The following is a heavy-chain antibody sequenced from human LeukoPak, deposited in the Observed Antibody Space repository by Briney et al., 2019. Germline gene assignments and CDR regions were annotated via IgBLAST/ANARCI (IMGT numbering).Heavy chain of an antibody. D-gene: IGHD3-22*01. CDR2: IYYSGST. CDR1: GDSMSIYY. J-gene: IGHJ3*02. Sequence: KPSETLSLTCNVSGDSMSIYYWSWIRQPPGKGLEWIGYIYYSGSTNYNPSLKSRVTISVDTSKNQFSLKLSSVTAADTAVYYCARDMPLYDSSGYYSLGAFDIWGQGTMVTVSS. CDR3: ARDMPLYDSSGYYSLGAFDI. V-gene: IGHV4-59*01.